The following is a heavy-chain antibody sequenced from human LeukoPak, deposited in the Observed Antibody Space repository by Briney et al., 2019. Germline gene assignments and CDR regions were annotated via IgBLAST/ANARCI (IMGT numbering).Heavy chain of an antibody. Sequence: ASVMVSCKASGYTFTVYSIYWVRQAPGQGLEWMGWINPNSGDTNFAQKFQDRVTLTRDMPISTAYMELPNLRSDVTAVYYCARPNGDYYNWFDPWGQGTLVTVSS. CDR1: GYTFTVYS. D-gene: IGHD4-17*01. CDR2: INPNSGDT. J-gene: IGHJ5*02. CDR3: ARPNGDYYNWFDP. V-gene: IGHV1-2*02.